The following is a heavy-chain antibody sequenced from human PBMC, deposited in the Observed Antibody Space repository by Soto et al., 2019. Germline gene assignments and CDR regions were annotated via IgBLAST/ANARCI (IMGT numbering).Heavy chain of an antibody. CDR1: GFTFSSYA. CDR2: ISGSGGST. D-gene: IGHD1-1*01. V-gene: IGHV3-23*01. CDR3: AKDPGGYYYFDY. Sequence: PGGSLRLSCAASGFTFSSYAMSWVRQAPGKGLEWVSAISGSGGSTYYADSVKGRLTISRDNSKNTLYLQMNSLRAEDTAVYYCAKDPGGYYYFDYWGQGTLVTVSS. J-gene: IGHJ4*02.